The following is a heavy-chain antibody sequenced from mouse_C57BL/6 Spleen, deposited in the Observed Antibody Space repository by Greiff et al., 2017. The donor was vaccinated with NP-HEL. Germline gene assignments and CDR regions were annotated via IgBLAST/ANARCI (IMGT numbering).Heavy chain of an antibody. CDR1: GFSFNTYA. V-gene: IGHV10-1*01. CDR2: IRSKSNNYAT. CDR3: VRQKNNAMDY. J-gene: IGHJ4*01. Sequence: EVQGVESGGGLVQPKGSLKLSCAASGFSFNTYAMNWVRQAPGKGLEWVARIRSKSNNYATYYADSVKDRFTISRDDSESMLYLQMNNLKTEDTAMYYCVRQKNNAMDYWGQGTSVTVSS. D-gene: IGHD5-2*01.